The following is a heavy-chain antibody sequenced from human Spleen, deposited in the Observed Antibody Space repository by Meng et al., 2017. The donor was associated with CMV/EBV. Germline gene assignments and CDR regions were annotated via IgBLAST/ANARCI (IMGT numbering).Heavy chain of an antibody. Sequence: SETLSLTCAVYGGSFSAHYWNWIRQPPGKGLEWVGYIYYSGITNYNPSLKSRVTISVDTSKNQFSLKLRSVTAADTAVYYCARKYGSGSYYTSWGQGMLVTVSS. J-gene: IGHJ5*02. CDR2: IYYSGIT. CDR1: GGSFSAHY. CDR3: ARKYGSGSYYTS. D-gene: IGHD3-10*01. V-gene: IGHV4-59*11.